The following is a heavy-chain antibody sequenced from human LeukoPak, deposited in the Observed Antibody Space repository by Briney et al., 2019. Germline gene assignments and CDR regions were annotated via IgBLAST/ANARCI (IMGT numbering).Heavy chain of an antibody. J-gene: IGHJ1*01. CDR2: AYGDGSSQ. Sequence: GGSLRLSCAASGFTFSSYAMSWVRQAPGKGLEWVAVAYGDGSSQYYADSVKGRFSTSKDISKNTLSLQMNSLRAEDTAVYSCATGGNFYYSHWGQGTLVTVSS. CDR1: GFTFSSYA. V-gene: IGHV3-33*08. CDR3: ATGGNFYYSH. D-gene: IGHD4-11*01.